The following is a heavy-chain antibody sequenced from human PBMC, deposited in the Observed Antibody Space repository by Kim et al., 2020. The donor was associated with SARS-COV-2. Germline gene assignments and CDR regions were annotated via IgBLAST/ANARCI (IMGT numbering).Heavy chain of an antibody. D-gene: IGHD1-20*01. J-gene: IGHJ6*02. Sequence: GGSLRLSCAASGFTFSSYSMNWVRQAPGKGLEWVSSISSSSSYIYYADSVKGRFTISRDNAKNSLYLQMNSLRAEDTAVYYCARDYNWNDVPPWVWPRMDVWGQGTTVTVSS. V-gene: IGHV3-21*01. CDR3: ARDYNWNDVPPWVWPRMDV. CDR2: ISSSSSYI. CDR1: GFTFSSYS.